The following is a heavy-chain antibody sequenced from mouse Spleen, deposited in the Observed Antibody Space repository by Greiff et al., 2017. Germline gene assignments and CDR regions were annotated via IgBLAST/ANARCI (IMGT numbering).Heavy chain of an antibody. D-gene: IGHD1-1*02. J-gene: IGHJ2*01. Sequence: QVQLQQSGPELVKPGASVKISCKASGYSFTSYYIHWVKQRPGQGLEWIGWIYPGSGNTKYNEKFKGKATLTADTSSSTAYMQLSSLTSEDSAVYYCAREGLWYWDYWGQGTTLTVSS. V-gene: IGHV1-66*01. CDR2: IYPGSGNT. CDR3: AREGLWYWDY. CDR1: GYSFTSYY.